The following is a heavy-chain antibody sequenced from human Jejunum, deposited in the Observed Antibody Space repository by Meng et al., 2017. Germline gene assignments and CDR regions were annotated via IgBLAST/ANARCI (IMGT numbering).Heavy chain of an antibody. CDR2: ISPGNSDT. CDR3: ARVNTVRDPFDY. V-gene: IGHV5-51*01. J-gene: IGHJ4*02. D-gene: IGHD3-10*02. Sequence: GESLKISCKGSGYSFTNYCIGWVRQIPGKGLEWMGIISPGNSDTRYSPSFQGRVTISADKSISTAYLQWSSLKDSDVAMYYCARVNTVRDPFDYWGQGTLVTVSS. CDR1: GYSFTNYC.